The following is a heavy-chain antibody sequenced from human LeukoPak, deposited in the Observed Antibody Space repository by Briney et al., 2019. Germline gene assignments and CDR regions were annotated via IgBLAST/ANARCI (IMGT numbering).Heavy chain of an antibody. CDR2: VNRDGSET. CDR3: ARDAAFSAFNM. D-gene: IGHD2-15*01. J-gene: IGHJ3*02. V-gene: IGHV3-7*01. CDR1: GFALSSHW. Sequence: GGSLRLSCAASGFALSSHWMTWVRQVPGRGPEWVANVNRDGSETYYLDSVKGRFTISRDNAKNSLYLQMNSLRDEDTAMYYCARDAAFSAFNMWGQGTMVTVSS.